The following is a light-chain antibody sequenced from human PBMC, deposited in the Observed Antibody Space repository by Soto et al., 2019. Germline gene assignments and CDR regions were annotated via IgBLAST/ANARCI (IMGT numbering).Light chain of an antibody. CDR3: HQRQSWPRT. Sequence: EIVLTQSPATLSSFPGDRVTLFCRASQSINTRLAWYQHRPGQAARLLIYQTSIRAAGIPARFSASGTGTDFTLTISDVQPEDFAVYYCHQRQSWPRTFGQGTKVDI. CDR2: QTS. J-gene: IGKJ1*01. V-gene: IGKV3-11*01. CDR1: QSINTR.